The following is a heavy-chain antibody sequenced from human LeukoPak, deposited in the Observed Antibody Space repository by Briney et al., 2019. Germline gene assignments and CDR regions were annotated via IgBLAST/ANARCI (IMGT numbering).Heavy chain of an antibody. CDR2: IIPIFGTA. CDR3: ARRESSSSGAFDI. CDR1: GGTFSSYA. J-gene: IGHJ3*02. Sequence: SVKVSCKASGGTFSSYAISWVRQAPGQGLEWMGGIIPIFGTANYAQKFQGRVTITTDESTSTAYMELSSLRSEDTAVYYCARRESSSSGAFDIWGQGTMVTVSS. V-gene: IGHV1-69*05. D-gene: IGHD6-6*01.